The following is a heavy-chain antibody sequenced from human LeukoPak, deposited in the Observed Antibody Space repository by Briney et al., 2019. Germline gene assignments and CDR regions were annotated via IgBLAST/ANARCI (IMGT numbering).Heavy chain of an antibody. Sequence: GASVKVSCKASGYTFTSYYMHWVRQAPGQGLEWMGWINPNSGSTNYAQKFQGRVTMTRDTSISTAYMELSRLRSDDTAIYYCARDYYDSRIDYWGQGTLVTVSS. V-gene: IGHV1-2*02. J-gene: IGHJ4*02. CDR3: ARDYYDSRIDY. CDR2: INPNSGST. CDR1: GYTFTSYY. D-gene: IGHD3-22*01.